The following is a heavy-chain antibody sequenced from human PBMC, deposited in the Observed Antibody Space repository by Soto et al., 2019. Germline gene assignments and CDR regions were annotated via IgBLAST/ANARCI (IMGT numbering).Heavy chain of an antibody. CDR1: GGSISSYY. CDR3: ARAIITGSKVYYYYYGMDV. J-gene: IGHJ6*02. V-gene: IGHV4-59*01. Sequence: SETLSLTCTVSGGSISSYYWSWIRQPPGKGLEWIGYIYYSGSTNYNPSLKSRVTISVDTSKNQFSLKLSSVTAADAAVYYCARAIITGSKVYYYYYGMDVWGQGTTVTVSS. D-gene: IGHD3-9*01. CDR2: IYYSGST.